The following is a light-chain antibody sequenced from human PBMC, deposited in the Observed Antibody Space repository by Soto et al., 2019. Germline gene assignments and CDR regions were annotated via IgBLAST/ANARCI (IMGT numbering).Light chain of an antibody. CDR2: GAS. Sequence: EIVLTQSPGTLSLSPGEGAILSCRASHIINNNYLAWYQQKPGQAPRLLTYGASSRATGIPDRFSGGGSGTDFTLTVTRLEHEDFAVYYCQQYGSSITFGQGTRLEIK. CDR1: HIINNNY. J-gene: IGKJ5*01. CDR3: QQYGSSIT. V-gene: IGKV3-20*01.